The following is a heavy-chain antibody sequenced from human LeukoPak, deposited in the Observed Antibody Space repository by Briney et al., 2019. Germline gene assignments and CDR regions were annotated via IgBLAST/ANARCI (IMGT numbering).Heavy chain of an antibody. V-gene: IGHV5-51*01. Sequence: SCKASGGTFSSYAISWVRQMPGKGLEWMGIIYPGDSDTRYSPSFQGQVTISADKSISAAYLQWSSLKASDTAMYYCARPKTSGSYEFDYWGQGTLVTVSS. CDR1: GGTFSSYA. D-gene: IGHD1-26*01. CDR2: IYPGDSDT. J-gene: IGHJ4*02. CDR3: ARPKTSGSYEFDY.